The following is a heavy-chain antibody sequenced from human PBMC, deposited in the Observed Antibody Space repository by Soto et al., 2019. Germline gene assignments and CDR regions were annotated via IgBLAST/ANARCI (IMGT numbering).Heavy chain of an antibody. CDR1: GYSFTIYW. J-gene: IGHJ6*02. V-gene: IGHV5-10-1*01. D-gene: IGHD3-10*01. CDR3: ARXGYGSEKTKYYSYGMDV. CDR2: IDPSDSYT. Sequence: GESLKISCKGSGYSFTIYWISWVRQMPGKGLEWMGRIDPSDSYTNYSPSFQGHVTISADKSISTAYLQWSSLKASDTAMYYCARXGYGSEKTKYYSYGMDVWGPGTTVTVSS.